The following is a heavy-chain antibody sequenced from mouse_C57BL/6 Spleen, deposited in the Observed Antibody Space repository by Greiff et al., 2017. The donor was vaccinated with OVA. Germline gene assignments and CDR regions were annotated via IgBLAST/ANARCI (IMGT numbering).Heavy chain of an antibody. V-gene: IGHV1-81*01. CDR1: GYTFTSYG. CDR2: IYPRSGNT. J-gene: IGHJ4*01. CDR3: ARGLGSSYAMDY. Sequence: VQLQESGAELARPGASVKLSCKASGYTFTSYGISWVKQRTGQGLEWIGEIYPRSGNTYYNEKFKGKATLTADKSSSTAYMELRSLTSEDSAVYFCARGLGSSYAMDYWGQGTSVTVSS. D-gene: IGHD1-1*01.